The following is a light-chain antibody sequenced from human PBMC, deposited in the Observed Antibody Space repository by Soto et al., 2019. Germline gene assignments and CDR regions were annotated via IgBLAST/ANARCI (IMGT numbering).Light chain of an antibody. V-gene: IGLV1-44*01. CDR1: NSNIGRNS. CDR3: AAWDDSLSGYV. J-gene: IGLJ1*01. Sequence: QSVLTQPPSASATPGQRVTISCSGGNSNIGRNSVNWYQQLPGTAPKLLMYSDNQRPSGVPDRFSGSKSGTSASLAISGLQSEDEADYYCAAWDDSLSGYVFGTGTKRTVL. CDR2: SDN.